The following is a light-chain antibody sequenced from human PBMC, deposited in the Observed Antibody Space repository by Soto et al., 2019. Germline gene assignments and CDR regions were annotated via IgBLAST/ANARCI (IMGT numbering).Light chain of an antibody. CDR1: VLAKKY. CDR3: YSPSDNNRGV. J-gene: IGLJ3*02. Sequence: SYELTQPSSVSVSPGQTARITCSGGVLAKKYARWFQQKPGQAPVLVIYKDSERPSGIPEPFSGSSSGTTVSLTISGAQVDDEADSYCYSPSDNNRGVFCGGTNLTVL. V-gene: IGLV3-27*01. CDR2: KDS.